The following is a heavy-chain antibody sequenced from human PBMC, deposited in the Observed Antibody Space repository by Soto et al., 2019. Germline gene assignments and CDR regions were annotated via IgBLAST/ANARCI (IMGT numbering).Heavy chain of an antibody. CDR3: ARHVDSGYDMNWFDP. CDR1: GGSISSYY. J-gene: IGHJ5*02. V-gene: IGHV4-59*08. Sequence: SETLSLTCTVSGGSISSYYWSWIRQPPGKGLEWIGYIYYSGSTNYNPSLKSRVTISVDTSKNQFSLKLSSVTAADTAVYYCARHVDSGYDMNWFDPWGQGTLVTVSS. D-gene: IGHD5-12*01. CDR2: IYYSGST.